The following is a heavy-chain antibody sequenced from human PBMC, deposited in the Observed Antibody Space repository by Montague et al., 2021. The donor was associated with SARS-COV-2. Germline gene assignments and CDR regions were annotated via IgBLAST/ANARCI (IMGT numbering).Heavy chain of an antibody. CDR2: INPGDSGT. Sequence: QSGAEVKLPGESLKISCKTSGYNFTRYWIGWVRQMPGKGLEWMGIINPGDSGTKYSPSFQGQVTISADKSIGTAYLQWSSLRTSDTAMYYCARQPSNWYDPWGQGTLVTVSS. CDR3: ARQPSNWYDP. V-gene: IGHV5-51*01. J-gene: IGHJ5*02. CDR1: GYNFTRYW.